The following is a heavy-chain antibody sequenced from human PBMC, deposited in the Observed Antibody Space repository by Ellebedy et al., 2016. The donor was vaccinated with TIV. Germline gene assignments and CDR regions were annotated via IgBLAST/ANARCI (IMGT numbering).Heavy chain of an antibody. Sequence: ASVKVSCKASGYTFTNYYIHWVRQAPGQGLEWMGWIDPNSGATKYAQKFQGRVTMSRDTSISTAHMQLSRLKSDDTSVYYCARAWVDHGDFPAYGMDVWGQGTTVTVSS. CDR1: GYTFTNYY. D-gene: IGHD4-17*01. V-gene: IGHV1-2*02. J-gene: IGHJ6*02. CDR2: IDPNSGAT. CDR3: ARAWVDHGDFPAYGMDV.